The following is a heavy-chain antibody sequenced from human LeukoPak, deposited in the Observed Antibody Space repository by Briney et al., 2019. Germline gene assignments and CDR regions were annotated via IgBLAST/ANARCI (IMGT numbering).Heavy chain of an antibody. Sequence: PGGSLRLSCGGSGFIFRRYAMTWVRQAPGKGLEWVSGISDYGSSTYYADSVKGRFTISRDNSKNTLYLQLNNLRAEDTAVYYCAKESSSSWLNWGQGTLVTVPS. D-gene: IGHD6-13*01. J-gene: IGHJ4*02. CDR3: AKESSSSWLN. CDR2: ISDYGSST. V-gene: IGHV3-23*01. CDR1: GFIFRRYA.